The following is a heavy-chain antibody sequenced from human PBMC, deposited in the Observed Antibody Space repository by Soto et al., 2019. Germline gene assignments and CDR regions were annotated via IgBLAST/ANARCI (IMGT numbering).Heavy chain of an antibody. CDR2: INAGNGNT. Sequence: QVQLVQSGAEVKKPGASVKVSCKASGYTFTSYAMHWVRQAPGQRLEWMGWINAGNGNTKYSQKFQGRVTITRDTSASTDYMEPSSLRSEDTAVYSCARDVGVTGDWGQGTLVTVSS. J-gene: IGHJ4*02. CDR1: GYTFTSYA. D-gene: IGHD1-26*01. CDR3: ARDVGVTGD. V-gene: IGHV1-3*01.